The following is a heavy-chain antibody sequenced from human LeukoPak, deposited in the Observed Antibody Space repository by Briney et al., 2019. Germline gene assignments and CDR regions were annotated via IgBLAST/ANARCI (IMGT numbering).Heavy chain of an antibody. Sequence: GGSLRLSCAASGFTFSTYWMHWVRQAPGKGPVWVSRINSDGSSTIYADSVKGRFTISRDNARSTLYLQMNSLRAEDTAVYYCATIGLGAYWGQGTLVTVSS. CDR3: ATIGLGAY. CDR1: GFTFSTYW. J-gene: IGHJ4*02. D-gene: IGHD3/OR15-3a*01. CDR2: INSDGSST. V-gene: IGHV3-74*01.